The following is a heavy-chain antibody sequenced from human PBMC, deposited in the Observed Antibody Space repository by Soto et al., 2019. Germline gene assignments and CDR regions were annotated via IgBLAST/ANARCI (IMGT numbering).Heavy chain of an antibody. CDR3: ARDQGDAYNV. D-gene: IGHD1-1*01. V-gene: IGHV4-31*03. CDR1: GGSISSGGYY. CDR2: IYYSGST. Sequence: QVQLQESGPGLVKPSQTLSLTCTVSGGSISSGGYYWSWIRQHPGKGLEWIGYIYYSGSTYYNPSLKSRVIRSVDTANNQFSLKLSSVTAADTAVYSWARDQGDAYNVWGQGTLVTVSS. J-gene: IGHJ4*02.